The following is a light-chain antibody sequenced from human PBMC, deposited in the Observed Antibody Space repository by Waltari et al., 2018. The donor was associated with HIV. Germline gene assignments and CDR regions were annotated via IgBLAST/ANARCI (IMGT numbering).Light chain of an antibody. CDR3: CSYARSGIP. V-gene: IGLV2-23*02. CDR1: SSDVGSYNL. J-gene: IGLJ2*01. CDR2: DVS. Sequence: QSALTQPASVSGSFGQSITISCTGTSSDVGSYNLVSWYQYHPGKAPKLIIYDVSKRPSGVSNRFSGSKSGNTASLTVSGLQAEDEAHYYCCSYARSGIPFGGGTKLTVL.